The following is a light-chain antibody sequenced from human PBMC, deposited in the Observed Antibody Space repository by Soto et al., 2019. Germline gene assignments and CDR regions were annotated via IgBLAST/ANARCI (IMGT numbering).Light chain of an antibody. V-gene: IGKV3-11*01. J-gene: IGKJ1*01. CDR2: DAS. CDR1: PSVSKF. Sequence: EVVLTQSPATLSLSPGDRATLSCRAGPSVSKFIAWYQHKPGQAPRLLIYDASNRPTGIPARFSGSGSGPDITLTSTSLEAEDFAVYYCQHRGRFGQGTMVDIK. CDR3: QHRGR.